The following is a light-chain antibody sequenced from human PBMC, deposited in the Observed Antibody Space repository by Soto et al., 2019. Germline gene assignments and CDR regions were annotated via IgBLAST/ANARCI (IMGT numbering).Light chain of an antibody. CDR2: EVS. V-gene: IGLV2-14*01. J-gene: IGLJ1*01. CDR3: TSYTSSGTLV. Sequence: QSVLTQPASVSGSPGQSITISCTGTSSDLGDYNFVSWYQQHPGKAPKVMIYEVSNRPSGVSDRFSGSKSGYTASLTISGVQADDEADYYCTSYTSSGTLVFGTGTKLTVL. CDR1: SSDLGDYNF.